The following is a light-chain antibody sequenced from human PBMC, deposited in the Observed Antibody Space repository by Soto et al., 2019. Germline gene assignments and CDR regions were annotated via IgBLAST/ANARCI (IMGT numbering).Light chain of an antibody. Sequence: QSALTPPASVSGSPGQSITISCTGTSSDVGGYNYVSWYQQHPGKAPKLMIYEVSNRPSGVSNRSSGSKSGNTASLTISGLQAEDEADYYCSSYTSSTFYVFGTGTKLTVL. J-gene: IGLJ1*01. CDR2: EVS. V-gene: IGLV2-14*01. CDR1: SSDVGGYNY. CDR3: SSYTSSTFYV.